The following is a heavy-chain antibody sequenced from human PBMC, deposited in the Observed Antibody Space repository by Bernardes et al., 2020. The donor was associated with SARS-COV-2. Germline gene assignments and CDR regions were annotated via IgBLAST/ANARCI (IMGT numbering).Heavy chain of an antibody. J-gene: IGHJ4*02. Sequence: SETLSLTCTVSGGSISSSSYYWGWIRQPPGKGLEWIGSIYYSGSTYYNPSLKSRVTISVDTSKNQFSLKLSSVTAADTAVYYCARHWAIYDILTGLFDYWGQGTLVTVSS. CDR1: GGSISSSSYY. D-gene: IGHD3-9*01. CDR3: ARHWAIYDILTGLFDY. CDR2: IYYSGST. V-gene: IGHV4-39*01.